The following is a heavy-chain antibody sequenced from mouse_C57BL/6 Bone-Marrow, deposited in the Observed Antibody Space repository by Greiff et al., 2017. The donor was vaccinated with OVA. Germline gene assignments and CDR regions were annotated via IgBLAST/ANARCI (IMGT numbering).Heavy chain of an antibody. CDR3: ARITTVVKDAMDY. J-gene: IGHJ4*01. Sequence: EVQLVESGGGLVKPGGSLKLSCAASGFPFSSYAMSWVRQTPEKRLEWVATISDGGSYTYYPDNVKGRFTISRDNAKNNLYLQMSHLKSEDTAMYYCARITTVVKDAMDYWGQGTSVTVSS. CDR1: GFPFSSYA. D-gene: IGHD1-1*01. V-gene: IGHV5-4*01. CDR2: ISDGGSYT.